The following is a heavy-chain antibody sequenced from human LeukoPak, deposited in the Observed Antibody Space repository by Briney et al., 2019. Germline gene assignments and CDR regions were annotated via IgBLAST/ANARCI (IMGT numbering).Heavy chain of an antibody. CDR1: GFTVSSNY. J-gene: IGHJ4*02. Sequence: GGSLRLSCAASGFTVSSNYMSWVRQAPGKGLEWVSVIYSGGSTYYADSVKGRFTISRDNSKNTLYLQMNSLRAEDTAVYYCAKDPSGSIAAAGTLDYWGQGTLVTVSS. D-gene: IGHD6-13*01. V-gene: IGHV3-53*05. CDR3: AKDPSGSIAAAGTLDY. CDR2: IYSGGST.